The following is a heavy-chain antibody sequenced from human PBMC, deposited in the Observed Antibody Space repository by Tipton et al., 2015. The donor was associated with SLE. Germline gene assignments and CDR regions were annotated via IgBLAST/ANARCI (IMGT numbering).Heavy chain of an antibody. J-gene: IGHJ3*02. D-gene: IGHD6-19*01. Sequence: TLSLTCAVSGGSITTNGYYWTWIRQHPGKGLEWIGYIYHTGTTYYNPSLKSRVTISVDTSKNQFSLTLSSVTAADTAVYYCAREEGQWDAFDIWGQGTMVTVSS. V-gene: IGHV4-31*11. CDR1: GGSITTNGYY. CDR3: AREEGQWDAFDI. CDR2: IYHTGTT.